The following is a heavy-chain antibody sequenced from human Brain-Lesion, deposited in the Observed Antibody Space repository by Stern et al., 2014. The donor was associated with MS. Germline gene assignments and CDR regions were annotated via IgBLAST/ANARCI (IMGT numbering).Heavy chain of an antibody. V-gene: IGHV1-24*01. CDR2: FDLEDGET. D-gene: IGHD3-3*01. J-gene: IGHJ6*02. CDR3: ATDRDDFSAPTKGYGLDV. Sequence: QVQLVQSGAEVKKPGASVKVSCKVSGYTLTELSMHWVRQPPGKGLEWMGGFDLEDGETIYAQKFQGRVTMTEDTSTDTAYMELSSLRSEDTAVYYCATDRDDFSAPTKGYGLDVWGQGTTVTVTS. CDR1: GYTLTELS.